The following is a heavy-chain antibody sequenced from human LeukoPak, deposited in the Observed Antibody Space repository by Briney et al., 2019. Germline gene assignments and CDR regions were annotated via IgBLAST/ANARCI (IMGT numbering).Heavy chain of an antibody. CDR1: GFTFSSYA. D-gene: IGHD6-19*01. J-gene: IGHJ4*02. CDR2: ISYDGSNK. V-gene: IGHV3-30*04. Sequence: PGGSLRLSCAASGFTFSSYAMHWVRQAPGKGLEWVAVISYDGSNKYYADSVKGRFTISRDNSKNTLYLQMNSLRAEDTAVYYCARPNSIAVGHGYYFDYWGQGTLVTVSS. CDR3: ARPNSIAVGHGYYFDY.